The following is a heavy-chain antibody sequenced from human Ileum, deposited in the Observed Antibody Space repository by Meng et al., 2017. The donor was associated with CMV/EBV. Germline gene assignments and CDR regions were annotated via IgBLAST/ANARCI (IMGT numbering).Heavy chain of an antibody. D-gene: IGHD6-6*01. CDR1: LTFRSCA. V-gene: IGHV3-23*01. CDR3: AKGAGVSNIAARSDRFDY. CDR2: VSGFGGST. Sequence: LTFRSCAIGWVRQAPGKGLEWVSTVSGFGGSTYYADSVKGRFTISRDNSKNTLYLQMNSLRAEDTAVYYCAKGAGVSNIAARSDRFDYWGQGTLVTVSS. J-gene: IGHJ4*02.